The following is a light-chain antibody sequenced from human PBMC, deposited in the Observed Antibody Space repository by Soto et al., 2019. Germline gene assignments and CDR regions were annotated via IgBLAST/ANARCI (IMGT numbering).Light chain of an antibody. CDR1: QSISSY. J-gene: IGKJ1*01. CDR2: AAS. Sequence: DIQMTQSPSSLSASVGDRVTITCRASQSISSYLNWYQQKPGKAPKLLIYAASSLQSGVPSRFSGSGSGTDFTLTISSLQPEDFATYDCQQSYSTPPTFGQGTKVVIK. V-gene: IGKV1-39*01. CDR3: QQSYSTPPT.